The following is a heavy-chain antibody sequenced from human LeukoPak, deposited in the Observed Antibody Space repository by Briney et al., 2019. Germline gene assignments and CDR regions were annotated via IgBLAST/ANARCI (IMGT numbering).Heavy chain of an antibody. CDR2: MNPNSGNT. J-gene: IGHJ3*02. V-gene: IGHV1-8*03. CDR1: GYTFTSYD. Sequence: ASVKVSCKASGYTFTSYDINWVRQATGQGLEWMGWMNPNSGNTGYAQKFQGRVTITRNTSISTAHMELSSLRSEDTAVYYCAREGGITVFGVAQPGGAFDIWGQGTMVIVSS. CDR3: AREGGITVFGVAQPGGAFDI. D-gene: IGHD3-3*01.